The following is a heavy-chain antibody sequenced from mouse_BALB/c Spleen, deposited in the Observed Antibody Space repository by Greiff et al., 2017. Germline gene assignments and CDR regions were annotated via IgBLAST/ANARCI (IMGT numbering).Heavy chain of an antibody. J-gene: IGHJ3*01. CDR2: INSNGGST. CDR3: AREGYGFPFAY. CDR1: GFTFSSYG. D-gene: IGHD1-2*01. Sequence: EVQRVESGGGLVQPGGSLKLSCAASGFTFSSYGMSWVRQTPDKRLELVATINSNGGSTYYPDSVKGRFTISRDNAKNTLYLQMSSLKSEDTAMYYCAREGYGFPFAYWGQGTLVTVSA. V-gene: IGHV5-6-3*01.